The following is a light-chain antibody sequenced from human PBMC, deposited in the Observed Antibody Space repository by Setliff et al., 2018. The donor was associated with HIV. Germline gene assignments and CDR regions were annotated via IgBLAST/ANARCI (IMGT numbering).Light chain of an antibody. CDR3: AAWDDSLNGYV. V-gene: IGLV1-44*01. CDR2: SNY. J-gene: IGLJ1*01. Sequence: QSALTQPPSASGTPGQRVTISCSGSFSNIGRNTINWYQQLPGTAPKLLIYSNYQRPSGVPDRFPGSKSGTSASLAISGLQSEDESDYYCAAWDDSLNGYVFGTGTKVTVL. CDR1: FSNIGRNT.